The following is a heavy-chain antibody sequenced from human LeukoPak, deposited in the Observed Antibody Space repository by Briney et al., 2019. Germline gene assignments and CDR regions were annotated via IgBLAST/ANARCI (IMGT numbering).Heavy chain of an antibody. J-gene: IGHJ5*02. D-gene: IGHD2-2*01. CDR1: GGSISNYY. Sequence: PSETLSLTCTVSGGSISNYYWSWIRQPAGKGLECIGRISASGDTNYNPSLKSRVTMSVDTSMNLFALKLSSVTAADPAVYYCAGSPPQVPAAILWFDPWGQGTLVTVSS. CDR2: ISASGDT. V-gene: IGHV4-4*07. CDR3: AGSPPQVPAAILWFDP.